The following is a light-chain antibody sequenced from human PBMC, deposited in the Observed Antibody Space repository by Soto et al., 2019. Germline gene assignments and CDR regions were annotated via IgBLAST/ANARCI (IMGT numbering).Light chain of an antibody. Sequence: DIQMTQSPSSLSASVGDRVTITCQASQDIRNYLNWYQQKSGKAPKLLIYDASNLERGVPSRFSGSGSGTDFTFTISILQPEDIATYYCQQYDNVPTFGQGTKVELK. CDR2: DAS. CDR1: QDIRNY. CDR3: QQYDNVPT. J-gene: IGKJ1*01. V-gene: IGKV1-33*01.